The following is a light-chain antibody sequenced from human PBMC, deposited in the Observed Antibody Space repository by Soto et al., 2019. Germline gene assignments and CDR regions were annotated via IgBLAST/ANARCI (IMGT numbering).Light chain of an antibody. CDR3: QQYGSSPRT. Sequence: PGERATLSCRASQPVSSSSLACYQQKPGQAPRLLIFGASTRAAGFPDRFSGSESGTDFTLTIIRLEPEDFAVYYCQQYGSSPRTFGQGTKVEIK. V-gene: IGKV3-20*01. J-gene: IGKJ1*01. CDR2: GAS. CDR1: QPVSSSS.